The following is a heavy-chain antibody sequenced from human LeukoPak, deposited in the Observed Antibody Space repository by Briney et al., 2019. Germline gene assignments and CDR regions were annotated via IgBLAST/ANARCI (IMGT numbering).Heavy chain of an antibody. J-gene: IGHJ4*01. CDR2: INPKIADT. D-gene: IGHD3-22*01. V-gene: IGHV1-2*02. Sequence: ASVKVSCKAAGYTFNDFYVHWVRQAPGQGLEWMGWINPKIADTIYAQSVRGRVTMTRDTSITTAYLELSSLRSDDTAVYYCARSLPYDNRNPHIDHWGHGTLITVSS. CDR3: ARSLPYDNRNPHIDH. CDR1: GYTFNDFY.